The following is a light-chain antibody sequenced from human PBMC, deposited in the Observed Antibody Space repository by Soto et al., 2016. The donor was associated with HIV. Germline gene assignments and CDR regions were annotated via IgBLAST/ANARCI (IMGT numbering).Light chain of an antibody. CDR2: DDS. J-gene: IGLJ3*02. V-gene: IGLV3-21*02. Sequence: SYELTQPASVSVAPGQTARITCGGDNIESQSVHWYQQKAGQAPVLVVYDDSNRPSGIPDRFSGSSSGNTASLTITGAQAEDEADYYCNSRDSSGNSRFGGGTKLTVL. CDR1: NIESQS. CDR3: NSRDSSGNSR.